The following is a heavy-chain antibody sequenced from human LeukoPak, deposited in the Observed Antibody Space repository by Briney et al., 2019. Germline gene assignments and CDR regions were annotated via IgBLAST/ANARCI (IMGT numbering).Heavy chain of an antibody. CDR3: ARGLRRSSWYY. CDR1: GGTFSSYA. D-gene: IGHD6-13*01. J-gene: IGHJ4*02. CDR2: ISAYNGNT. V-gene: IGHV1-8*02. Sequence: GASVKVSCKASGGTFSSYAISWVRQAPGQGLEWMGWISAYNGNTNYAQKLQGRVTMTRNTSISTAYMELSSLRSEDTAVYYCARGLRRSSWYYWGQGTLVTVSS.